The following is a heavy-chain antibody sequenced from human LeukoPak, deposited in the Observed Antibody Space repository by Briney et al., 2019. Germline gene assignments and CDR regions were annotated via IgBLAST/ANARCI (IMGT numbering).Heavy chain of an antibody. CDR1: GGSISSGDYY. J-gene: IGHJ4*02. D-gene: IGHD3-10*01. Sequence: SETLSLTCTVPGGSISSGDYYWSWIRQPPGKGLEWIGYIYYSGSTYYNPSLKSRVTISVDTSKNQFSLKLSSVTAADAAVYYCARDRARTTMVRGVFDYWGQGTLVTVSS. CDR3: ARDRARTTMVRGVFDY. CDR2: IYYSGST. V-gene: IGHV4-30-4*01.